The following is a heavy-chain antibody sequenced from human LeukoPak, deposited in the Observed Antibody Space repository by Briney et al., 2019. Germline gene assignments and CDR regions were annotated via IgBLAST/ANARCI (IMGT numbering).Heavy chain of an antibody. V-gene: IGHV3-7*04. J-gene: IGHJ3*02. Sequence: GGSLRLSCAASGFTFSSYWMSWVRQAPGKGLEWVANIKQDGSEKYYVDSVKGRFTISRDNSKNTLYLQMNSLRAEDTAVYYCARGYSSSWYPGHDAFDIWGQGTMVTVSS. CDR3: ARGYSSSWYPGHDAFDI. CDR2: IKQDGSEK. D-gene: IGHD6-13*01. CDR1: GFTFSSYW.